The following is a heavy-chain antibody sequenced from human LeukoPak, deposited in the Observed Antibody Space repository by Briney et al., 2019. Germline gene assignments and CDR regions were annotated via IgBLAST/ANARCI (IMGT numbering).Heavy chain of an antibody. CDR3: PRVRLVGYDILTGYYSFDY. D-gene: IGHD3-9*01. V-gene: IGHV4-59*01. CDR2: IYYSGNT. Sequence: KPSETLSLTCTVSGGSISSYSWSWIRQPPGKGLEWIGYIYYSGNTNYNPSLKSRVTISIDTSKKQFSLKLSSVTAADTAVYYCPRVRLVGYDILTGYYSFDYWGQGTLVTVSS. J-gene: IGHJ4*02. CDR1: GGSISSYS.